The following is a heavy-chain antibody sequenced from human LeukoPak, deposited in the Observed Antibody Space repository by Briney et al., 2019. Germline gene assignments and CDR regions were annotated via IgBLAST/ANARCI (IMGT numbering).Heavy chain of an antibody. CDR2: INPNSGGT. D-gene: IGHD3-9*01. CDR1: GYTFTGPY. J-gene: IGHJ4*02. CDR3: TTAYDILTGYYWFDY. V-gene: IGHV1-2*02. Sequence: ASLKVSCNASGYTFTGPYMHWGRHAPGQSLQWIPWINPNSGGTNYAQKFQGRGTMTRDTSISTDYMELSRLRSDDIFFFKQTTAYDILTGYYWFDYWGQGTLVTVSS.